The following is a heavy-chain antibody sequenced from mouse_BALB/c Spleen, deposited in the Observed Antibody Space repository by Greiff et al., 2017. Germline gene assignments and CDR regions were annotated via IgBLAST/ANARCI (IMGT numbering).Heavy chain of an antibody. CDR2: IYPSDSYT. V-gene: IGHV1-69*02. D-gene: IGHD2-4*01. CDR3: TRREDYDAWFAY. J-gene: IGHJ3*01. Sequence: QVQLQQPGAELVRPGASVKLSCKASGYTFTSYWINWVKQRPGQGLEWIGNIYPSDSYTNYNQKFKDKATLTVDKSSSTAYMQLSSPTSEDSAVYYCTRREDYDAWFAYWGQGTLVTVSA. CDR1: GYTFTSYW.